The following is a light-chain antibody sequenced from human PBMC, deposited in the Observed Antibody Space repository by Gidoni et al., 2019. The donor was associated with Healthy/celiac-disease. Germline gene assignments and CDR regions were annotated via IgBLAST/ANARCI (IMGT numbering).Light chain of an antibody. V-gene: IGKV1-8*01. CDR1: QGISSY. CDR3: QQYYSYPPYT. J-gene: IGKJ2*01. CDR2: AAS. Sequence: AIRMTQSPSSFSASTGARVTITCRASQGISSYLAWYQQKPGKAPKLLIYAASTLQSGVPSRFSGSGSGTDFTLTISGLQSEDFATYYCQQYYSYPPYTFXXXTKLEIK.